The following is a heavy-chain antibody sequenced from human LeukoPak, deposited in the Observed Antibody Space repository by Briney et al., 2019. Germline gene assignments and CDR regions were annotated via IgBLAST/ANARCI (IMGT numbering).Heavy chain of an antibody. CDR3: AKDHLGFPANYFDY. CDR2: ISSSSSYI. CDR1: GFTFSSYT. J-gene: IGHJ4*02. D-gene: IGHD3-10*01. Sequence: GGSLRLSCAASGFTFSSYTMNWVRQAPGKGLEWVSSISSSSSYINYADSVKGRFTISRDNSKNTLYLQMNSLRAEDTAVYYCAKDHLGFPANYFDYWGQGTLVTVSS. V-gene: IGHV3-21*04.